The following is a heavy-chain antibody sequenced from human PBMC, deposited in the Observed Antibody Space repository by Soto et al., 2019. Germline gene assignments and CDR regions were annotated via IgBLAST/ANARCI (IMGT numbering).Heavy chain of an antibody. CDR3: ARVVVVIPPGYYYAMDV. CDR2: ITSSGNTI. J-gene: IGHJ6*02. V-gene: IGHV3-48*02. CDR1: GFTFSSYV. D-gene: IGHD3-22*01. Sequence: GGSMILSCAASGFTFSSYVMHWVRPAPGKGLEWVAVITSSGNTIYYSDSVKGRFTISRDNGKNSLFLQMNSLRDEDTAVYYCARVVVVIPPGYYYAMDVWGQGTKVTVSS.